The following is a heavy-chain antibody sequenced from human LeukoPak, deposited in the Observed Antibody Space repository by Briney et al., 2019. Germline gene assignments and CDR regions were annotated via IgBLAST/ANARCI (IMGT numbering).Heavy chain of an antibody. J-gene: IGHJ3*02. CDR3: ARDTYSSSWSDDAFDI. CDR2: ISAYNGNT. CDR1: GYTFTSYG. D-gene: IGHD6-13*01. Sequence: GASVTVSCKASGYTFTSYGISWLRQAPGQGLEWMGWISAYNGNTNYAQKLQGRVTTTTETSKSTAYMELRSLRSDDTAVYYCARDTYSSSWSDDAFDIWGQGTMVTVSS. V-gene: IGHV1-18*01.